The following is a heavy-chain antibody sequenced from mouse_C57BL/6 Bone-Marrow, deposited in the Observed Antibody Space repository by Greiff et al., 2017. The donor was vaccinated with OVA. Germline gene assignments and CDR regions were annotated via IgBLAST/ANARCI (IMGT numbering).Heavy chain of an antibody. CDR2: INPNNGGT. CDR1: GYTFTDYN. Sequence: EVQLQESGPELVKPGASVKMSCKASGYTFTDYNMHWVKQSHGKSLEWIGYINPNNGGTSYNQKFKGKATLTVNKSSSTAYMELRSLTSEDSAVYYCASYYYGSSPFDYWGQGTTLTVSS. V-gene: IGHV1-22*01. J-gene: IGHJ2*01. CDR3: ASYYYGSSPFDY. D-gene: IGHD1-1*01.